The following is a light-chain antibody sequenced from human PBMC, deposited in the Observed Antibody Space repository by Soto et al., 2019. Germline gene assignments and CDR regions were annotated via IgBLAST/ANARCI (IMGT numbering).Light chain of an antibody. CDR1: SSDVGGYNY. Sequence: QSGLTQPRSVSGSPGQSVTISCAGSSSDVGGYNYVSWYQQHPGKAPKLMSYDVSKRPSGVPDRFSVSKSANTASLTISGLQTEDEADYYCCSYAGSYNYVFGSGTQVTVL. J-gene: IGLJ1*01. CDR3: CSYAGSYNYV. CDR2: DVS. V-gene: IGLV2-11*01.